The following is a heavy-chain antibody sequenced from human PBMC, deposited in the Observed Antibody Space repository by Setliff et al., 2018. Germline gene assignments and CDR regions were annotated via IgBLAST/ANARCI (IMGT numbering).Heavy chain of an antibody. V-gene: IGHV1-69*13. J-gene: IGHJ5*02. CDR2: TIPMFGTT. CDR1: GGTFSSYG. Sequence: ASVKVSCKASGGTFSSYGISWVRQAPGQGLEWMGGTIPMFGTTNYARKFQGRVTITADESTSTAYMELNSLRSEDTAIYYCARDSYGDNLPYNWFAPWGQGTLVTVSS. D-gene: IGHD4-17*01. CDR3: ARDSYGDNLPYNWFAP.